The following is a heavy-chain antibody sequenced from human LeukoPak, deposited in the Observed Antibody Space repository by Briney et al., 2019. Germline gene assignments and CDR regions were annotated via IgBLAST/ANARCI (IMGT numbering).Heavy chain of an antibody. Sequence: PGGSLRLSCAASGFTFSIYAMSWVRQAPGKGLEWVSAISGTGVSTYYADSVKGRFTITRDSSKNTLFLQMNSLRVEDTAVYYCAKSNQRWPHPGPDWGQGTLVTVSS. CDR1: GFTFSIYA. CDR3: AKSNQRWPHPGPD. CDR2: ISGTGVST. V-gene: IGHV3-23*01. D-gene: IGHD5-24*01. J-gene: IGHJ4*02.